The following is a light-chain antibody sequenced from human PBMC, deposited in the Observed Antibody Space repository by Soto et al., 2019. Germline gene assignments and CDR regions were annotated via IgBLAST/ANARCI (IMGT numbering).Light chain of an antibody. Sequence: EMVLTQFPGPLSLSPGERATLSCMASQTVRNNYLAWYQQKPGQAPRLLIYGASSRATGIPDRFSGSGSGTDFTLTISGLEPEDSAVYYCQQYGNSRGTFGEGTKVDIK. J-gene: IGKJ1*01. CDR1: QTVRNNY. CDR2: GAS. CDR3: QQYGNSRGT. V-gene: IGKV3-20*01.